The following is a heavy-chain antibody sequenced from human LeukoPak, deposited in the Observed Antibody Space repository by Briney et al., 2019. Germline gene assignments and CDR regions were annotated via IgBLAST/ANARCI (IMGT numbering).Heavy chain of an antibody. V-gene: IGHV4-4*07. CDR3: ARVPPDYAIIHDAFDI. CDR2: IHASGTA. CDR1: GGSMDTYS. Sequence: SGTLSLTCSVPGGSMDTYSWDWVRQSAGKGLEWLGRIHASGTANYNPSLKTRITMSIDTSKTQFSLRLTSVTAADTAVYFCARVPPDYAIIHDAFDIWGQGAVVTVSS. J-gene: IGHJ3*02. D-gene: IGHD4-17*01.